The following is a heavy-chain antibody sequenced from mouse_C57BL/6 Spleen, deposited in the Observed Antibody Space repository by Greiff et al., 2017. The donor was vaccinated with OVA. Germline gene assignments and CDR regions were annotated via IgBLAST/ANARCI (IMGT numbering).Heavy chain of an antibody. J-gene: IGHJ2*01. CDR1: GFTFSDYG. CDR3: ARTITTVVAYFDY. D-gene: IGHD1-1*01. Sequence: DVQLVESGGGLVKPGGSLKLSCAASGFTFSDYGMHWVRQAPEKGLEWVAYISSGSSTIYYADTVKGRFTISRDNAKNTLFLQMTSLRSEDTAMYYCARTITTVVAYFDYWGQGTTLTVSS. V-gene: IGHV5-17*01. CDR2: ISSGSSTI.